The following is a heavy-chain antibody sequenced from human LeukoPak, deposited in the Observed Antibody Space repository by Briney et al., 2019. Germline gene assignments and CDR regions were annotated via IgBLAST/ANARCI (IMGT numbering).Heavy chain of an antibody. Sequence: GGSLRLSCAASGFTVSSNYMSWVRQAPGKGLEWVSVIYSGGSTYYADSVKGRFTISRDNSKNTLYLQMNSLRAEDTAVYYCAALVPAAMEDYWGQGTLVTVSS. CDR1: GFTVSSNY. CDR3: AALVPAAMEDY. V-gene: IGHV3-53*01. J-gene: IGHJ4*02. D-gene: IGHD2-2*01. CDR2: IYSGGST.